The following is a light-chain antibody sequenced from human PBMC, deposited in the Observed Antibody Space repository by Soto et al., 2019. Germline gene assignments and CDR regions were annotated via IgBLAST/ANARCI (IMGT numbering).Light chain of an antibody. V-gene: IGLV1-40*01. CDR3: QSYDNSLSGVL. Sequence: QSVLTQPPSGSGDPGQRVTISCTGSSSNIGAGYDVQWYQQLPGTAPKLLMYGHNNRPSGVPDRFSGSKSGTSASLAITGLQAEDEADYYCQSYDNSLSGVLFGGGTKVTVL. CDR2: GHN. J-gene: IGLJ2*01. CDR1: SSNIGAGYD.